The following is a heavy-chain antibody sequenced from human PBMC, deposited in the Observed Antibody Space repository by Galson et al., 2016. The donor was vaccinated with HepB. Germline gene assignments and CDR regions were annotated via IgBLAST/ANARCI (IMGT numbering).Heavy chain of an antibody. J-gene: IGHJ4*02. Sequence: SLTCTVSGGSISNYYWNWIRQPPGKGLEWIGFIYSSGSTNYNPSLKSRVTIAIDTSTNQYSLKLSSVTAADMAVYYCARVSAAGGTRLFDYWGQGTLVTVSS. V-gene: IGHV4-59*01. D-gene: IGHD6-13*01. CDR1: GGSISNYY. CDR3: ARVSAAGGTRLFDY. CDR2: IYSSGST.